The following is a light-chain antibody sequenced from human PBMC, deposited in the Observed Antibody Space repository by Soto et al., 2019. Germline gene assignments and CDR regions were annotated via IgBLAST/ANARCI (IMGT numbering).Light chain of an antibody. Sequence: DLQMSQSPSTLSGSVGGRFPITRRASQPISSWLAWYQQKPGKAHKLLIYKASTLKSGVPSRFSGSGSGTEFTLTISSLQPDESATYYCKHYNSYSEAVGQGTKVDIK. J-gene: IGKJ1*01. CDR2: KAS. CDR1: QPISSW. V-gene: IGKV1-5*03. CDR3: KHYNSYSEA.